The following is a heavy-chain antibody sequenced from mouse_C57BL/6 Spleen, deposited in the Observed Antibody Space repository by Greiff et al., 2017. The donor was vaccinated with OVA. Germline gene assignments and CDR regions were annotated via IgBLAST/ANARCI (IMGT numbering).Heavy chain of an antibody. Sequence: VQLKESGPGLVKPSQSLSLTCSVTGYSITSGYYWNWIRQFPGNKLEWMGYISYDGSNNYNPSLKNRISITRDTSKNQFFLKLNSVTTEDTATYYCARGGVVEAMEYWGQGTSVTVSS. D-gene: IGHD1-1*01. CDR2: ISYDGSN. J-gene: IGHJ4*01. CDR3: ARGGVVEAMEY. V-gene: IGHV3-6*01. CDR1: GYSITSGYY.